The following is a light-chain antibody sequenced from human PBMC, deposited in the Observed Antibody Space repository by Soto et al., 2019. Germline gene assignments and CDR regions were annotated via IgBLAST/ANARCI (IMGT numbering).Light chain of an antibody. CDR3: QQYGSSPPGAF. V-gene: IGKV3-20*01. CDR1: QSVSSSY. Sequence: EIVLTQSPGTLSLSPGERATLSCRASQSVSSSYLAWYQQKPGQAPRLLIYGASSRATGIPDRFSGSGSGTDFTLTISRLEPEDFAVYYCQQYGSSPPGAFFGGGTKVDIK. J-gene: IGKJ4*01. CDR2: GAS.